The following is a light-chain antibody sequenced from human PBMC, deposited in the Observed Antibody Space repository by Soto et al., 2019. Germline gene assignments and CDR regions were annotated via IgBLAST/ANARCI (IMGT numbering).Light chain of an antibody. V-gene: IGKV3-20*01. Sequence: EIVLTQSPGTLSLSPGERATLSCRASQSVSSSYLAGYQQKPGQAPRLLIYGASSRATGIPDRFSGSGSGTDLTLTISKLEPEGFAVYCCQQYGSSPPITFGEGTRLEIK. CDR3: QQYGSSPPIT. CDR1: QSVSSSY. CDR2: GAS. J-gene: IGKJ5*01.